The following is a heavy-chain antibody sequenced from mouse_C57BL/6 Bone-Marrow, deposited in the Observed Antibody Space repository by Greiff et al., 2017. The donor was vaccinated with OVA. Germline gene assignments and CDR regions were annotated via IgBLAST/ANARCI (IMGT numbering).Heavy chain of an antibody. CDR3: ARYGSSPYWYFDV. CDR1: GYTFTSYD. Sequence: QVQLQQSGPELVKPGASVKLSCKASGYTFTSYDINWVKQRPGQGLEWIGWIYPRDGSTKYNEKFKGTATLTVDTSSSTAYMELHSLTSEDSAVYFCARYGSSPYWYFDVWGTGTTVTVSS. CDR2: IYPRDGST. J-gene: IGHJ1*03. D-gene: IGHD1-1*01. V-gene: IGHV1-85*01.